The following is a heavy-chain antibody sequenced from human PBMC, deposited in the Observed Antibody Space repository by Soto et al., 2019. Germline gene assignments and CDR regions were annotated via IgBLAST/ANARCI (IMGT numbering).Heavy chain of an antibody. V-gene: IGHV1-18*01. CDR3: ARGGYYDSSGARNYHYYGMDV. Sequence: GASVKVSCKASGYSFSSYGITWVRQAPGQGLEWLGWISPYNDDTKYAQRLQGRVTMTTDTSTRTAYMDIRGLRSDDTAIYYCARGGYYDSSGARNYHYYGMDVWGQGTTVTVS. J-gene: IGHJ6*02. CDR2: ISPYNDDT. D-gene: IGHD3-22*01. CDR1: GYSFSSYG.